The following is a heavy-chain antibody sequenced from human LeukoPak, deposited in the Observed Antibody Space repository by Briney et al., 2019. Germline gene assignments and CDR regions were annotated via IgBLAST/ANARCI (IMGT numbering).Heavy chain of an antibody. CDR3: ARGADYGDYYFDY. Sequence: PGGSLRLSCAASGFTFSSYEMNWVRQAPGKGLEWVAVISYDGSNRYYADSVKGRFTISRDNSKNTLYLQMNSLRAEDTAVYYCARGADYGDYYFDYWGQGTLVTVSS. V-gene: IGHV3-30*04. CDR2: ISYDGSNR. D-gene: IGHD4-17*01. J-gene: IGHJ4*02. CDR1: GFTFSSYE.